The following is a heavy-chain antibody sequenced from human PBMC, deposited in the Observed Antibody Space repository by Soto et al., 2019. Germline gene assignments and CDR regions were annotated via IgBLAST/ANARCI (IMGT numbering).Heavy chain of an antibody. J-gene: IGHJ4*02. Sequence: PVGSLRLSCAASGFTFSSYAMSWVRQAPGKGLEWVSTISGSGGSTYYADSVKGRFTISRDNSKNTLYLQMNSLRAEDTAVYYCAKKYYYDSSGYYPFDYWGQGTLVTVSS. V-gene: IGHV3-23*01. CDR1: GFTFSSYA. D-gene: IGHD3-22*01. CDR3: AKKYYYDSSGYYPFDY. CDR2: ISGSGGST.